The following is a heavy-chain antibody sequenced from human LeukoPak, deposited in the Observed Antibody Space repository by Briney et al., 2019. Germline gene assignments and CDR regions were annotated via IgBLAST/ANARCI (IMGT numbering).Heavy chain of an antibody. J-gene: IGHJ4*02. D-gene: IGHD3-10*01. Sequence: PGGSLRLSCATSGFTFSTYAMTWVRQAPGKGLEWVATISYIGAATYYADSVKGRFTISRDYSKNTLFLQMNSLRVEDTAVYYCAKDRGTLRGVTWEYWGQGTLTTVSS. V-gene: IGHV3-23*01. CDR1: GFTFSTYA. CDR3: AKDRGTLRGVTWEY. CDR2: ISYIGAAT.